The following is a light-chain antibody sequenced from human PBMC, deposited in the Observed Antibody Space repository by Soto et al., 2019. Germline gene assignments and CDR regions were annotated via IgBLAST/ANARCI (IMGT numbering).Light chain of an antibody. CDR1: QSINTW. CDR2: KAS. J-gene: IGKJ2*01. V-gene: IGKV1-5*03. Sequence: DIQMTQSPSTLSASAGDRVTITCRASQSINTWLAWYQQKPGKAPKFLIDKASSLESGVPSRFSGSGSGTEFTLTISSLQPDDFATYYCQQYSTYPNTFGQGTKLEIK. CDR3: QQYSTYPNT.